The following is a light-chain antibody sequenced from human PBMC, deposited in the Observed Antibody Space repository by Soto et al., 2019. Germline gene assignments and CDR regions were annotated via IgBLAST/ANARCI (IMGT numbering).Light chain of an antibody. CDR2: GAS. CDR1: QSVGSD. J-gene: IGKJ4*01. CDR3: QQYNNWLT. V-gene: IGKV3-15*01. Sequence: EIVVTQSPATLSVSPGERATLSCRASQSVGSDLAWYQQKPGQAPRLLIYGASTRATGIPARFSGSGSGTEFTLTISSLQSEDFAVYYCQQYNNWLTFGGGTKVEIK.